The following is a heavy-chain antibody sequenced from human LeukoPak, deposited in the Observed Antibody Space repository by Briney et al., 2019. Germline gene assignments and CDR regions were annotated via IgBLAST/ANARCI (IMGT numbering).Heavy chain of an antibody. D-gene: IGHD6-13*01. CDR2: IYYSGST. CDR3: ARGPPIRGRLTWYSSSWYGVDY. J-gene: IGHJ4*02. V-gene: IGHV4-59*01. Sequence: SETLSLTCTVSGGSISSYYWSWIRQPPGKGLEWIGYIYYSGSTNYNPSLESRVTISVDTSKNQFSLKLSSVTAADTAVYYCARGPPIRGRLTWYSSSWYGVDYWGQGTLVTVSS. CDR1: GGSISSYY.